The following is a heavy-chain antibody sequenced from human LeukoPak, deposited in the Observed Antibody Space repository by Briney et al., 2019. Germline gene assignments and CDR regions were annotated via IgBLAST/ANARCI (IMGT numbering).Heavy chain of an antibody. J-gene: IGHJ3*02. CDR3: AREAYHSDKTGYYWGDGFDI. Sequence: ASVKVSCKTSGYNFIDLYIHWVRQAPAQGVEWMGGINPKNGGTKYGQKFQGRVTMTTDTSNRTAYMEVNSLTSDDTAVYYCAREAYHSDKTGYYWGDGFDIWGQGTTVVVSS. V-gene: IGHV1-2*02. CDR2: INPKNGGT. D-gene: IGHD3-9*01. CDR1: GYNFIDLY.